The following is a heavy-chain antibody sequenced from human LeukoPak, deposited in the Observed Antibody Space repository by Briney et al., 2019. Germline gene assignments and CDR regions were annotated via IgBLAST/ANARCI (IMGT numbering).Heavy chain of an antibody. D-gene: IGHD3-22*01. Sequence: ASVMVSCKASGYTFTSYFMHWVRPAPGQGLEWMGIINPSGGSTNYAQKFQGRVTMTRDTSTSTVYMELSSLRSEDTAVYYCARAHYYDSSDYGGIEHWGQGTLVTVSS. CDR1: GYTFTSYF. V-gene: IGHV1-46*01. CDR2: INPSGGST. CDR3: ARAHYYDSSDYGGIEH. J-gene: IGHJ1*01.